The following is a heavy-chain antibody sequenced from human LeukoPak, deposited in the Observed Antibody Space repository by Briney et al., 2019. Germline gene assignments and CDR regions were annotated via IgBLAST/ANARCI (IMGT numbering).Heavy chain of an antibody. CDR2: IYYSGST. CDR3: ARDIDEYYYYMDV. J-gene: IGHJ6*03. Sequence: SETLSLTCTVSGGSISSSSYYWGWIRQPPGKGLEWIGSIYYSGSTYYNPSLKSRVTISVDTSKNQFSLKLSSVTAADTAVYYCARDIDEYYYYMDVWGKGTTVTISS. CDR1: GGSISSSSYY. V-gene: IGHV4-39*07. D-gene: IGHD2-15*01.